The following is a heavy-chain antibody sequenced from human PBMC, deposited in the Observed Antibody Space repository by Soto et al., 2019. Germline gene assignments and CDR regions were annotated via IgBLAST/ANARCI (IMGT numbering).Heavy chain of an antibody. V-gene: IGHV1-69*13. Sequence: SVKVSCKASGGTFSSYAISWVRQAPGQGLEWMGGIIPIFGTANYAQKFQGRVTITADESTSTAYMELSSLRSEDTAVYYCARNYDSSGYVFDYWGQGTLVTVSS. CDR1: GGTFSSYA. J-gene: IGHJ4*02. D-gene: IGHD3-22*01. CDR2: IIPIFGTA. CDR3: ARNYDSSGYVFDY.